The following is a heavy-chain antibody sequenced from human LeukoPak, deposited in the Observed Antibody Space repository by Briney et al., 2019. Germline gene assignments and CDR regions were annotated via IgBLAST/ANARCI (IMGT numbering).Heavy chain of an antibody. V-gene: IGHV3-53*01. J-gene: IGHJ4*02. CDR3: ASQAPAGIRPLDY. CDR2: IYSGGST. CDR1: GVTVSSNY. Sequence: GGSLRLSCAASGVTVSSNYMSWVRQAPGKGLEWVSVIYSGGSTYYADSVKGRFTISRDNSKNTLYLQMNSLRAEDTAVYYCASQAPAGIRPLDYWGQGTLVTVSS. D-gene: IGHD6-13*01.